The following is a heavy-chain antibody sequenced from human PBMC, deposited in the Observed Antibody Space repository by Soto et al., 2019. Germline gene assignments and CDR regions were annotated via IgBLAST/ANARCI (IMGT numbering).Heavy chain of an antibody. Sequence: QVHLLLQSGAEVKKPGSSVKVSCKASGGTPSNSAISWVRQAPGQGLEWLGGIIPVFGIVKYAQKFEGRVTITADESTNTVYMDVSGLRPEDTAVYYCAGGRIVVVGSRAYYGMDVWGQGTTVTVSS. CDR2: IIPVFGIV. J-gene: IGHJ6*02. V-gene: IGHV1-69*01. CDR3: AGGRIVVVGSRAYYGMDV. CDR1: GGTPSNSA. D-gene: IGHD3-22*01.